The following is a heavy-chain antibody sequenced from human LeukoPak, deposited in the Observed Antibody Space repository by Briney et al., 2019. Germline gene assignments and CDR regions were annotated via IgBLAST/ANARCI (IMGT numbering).Heavy chain of an antibody. CDR2: ISSSSSYI. CDR1: GFTFSSYS. Sequence: GGSLRLSCAASGFTFSSYSMNWVRQAPGKGLEWVSSISSSSSYIYYADSVMGRSTFSRDTPNNSLYLQMNSLRAEHTAVYYCARGSDSSEGRFDPWGQGTLVTVSS. V-gene: IGHV3-21*01. D-gene: IGHD6-25*01. CDR3: ARGSDSSEGRFDP. J-gene: IGHJ5*02.